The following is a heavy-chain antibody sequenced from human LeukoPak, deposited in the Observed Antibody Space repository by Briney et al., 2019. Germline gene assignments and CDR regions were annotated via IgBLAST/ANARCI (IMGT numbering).Heavy chain of an antibody. Sequence: TSETLSLTCTVSGGSMSGFFWTWIRQPPGRELEWIGSIYYSGSSTKYNPSLKSRVTISVDTSKSQFSLKLSSVTAADTAVYYCARGGGVLRYFDWLPRAPIDYWGQGTLVTVSS. CDR1: GGSMSGFF. V-gene: IGHV4-59*12. J-gene: IGHJ4*02. CDR3: ARGGGVLRYFDWLPRAPIDY. D-gene: IGHD3-9*01. CDR2: IYYSGSST.